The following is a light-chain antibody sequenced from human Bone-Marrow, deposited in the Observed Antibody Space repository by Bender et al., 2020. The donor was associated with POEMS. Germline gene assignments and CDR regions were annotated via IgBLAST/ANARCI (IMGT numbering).Light chain of an antibody. CDR1: SSDIGSYNY. Sequence: QSALTQPASVSGSPGQSITISCTGTSSDIGSYNYVSWYQQYPGKAPKVIIYDVSHRPSGVSDRSSGSKSGNTASLTVSGLQAEDEADYYCSSYAGNNNSVFGTGTKVTVL. V-gene: IGLV2-14*01. CDR3: SSYAGNNNSV. J-gene: IGLJ1*01. CDR2: DVS.